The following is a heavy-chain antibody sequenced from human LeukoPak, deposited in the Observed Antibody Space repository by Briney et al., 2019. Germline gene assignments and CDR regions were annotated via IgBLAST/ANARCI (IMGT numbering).Heavy chain of an antibody. V-gene: IGHV4-39*01. CDR1: GGSISSSSYY. CDR2: IYYSGST. J-gene: IGHJ6*02. D-gene: IGHD6-19*01. Sequence: SQTLSLTCTVSGGSISSSSYYWGWIRQPPGKGLEWIGSIYYSGSTYYNPSLKSRVTISVDTSKNQFSLKLSSVTAADTAVYYCARRDAYSSGWWNYYYYGMDVWGQGTTVTVS. CDR3: ARRDAYSSGWWNYYYYGMDV.